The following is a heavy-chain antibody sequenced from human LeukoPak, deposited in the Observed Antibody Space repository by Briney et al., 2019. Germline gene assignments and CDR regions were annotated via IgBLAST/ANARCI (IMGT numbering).Heavy chain of an antibody. CDR1: GYTFTSYG. Sequence: GASVKVSCKASGYTFTSYGISWVRQAPGQGLEWMGWISAYNGNTNYAQKLQGRVTMTTDTSTSTAYMKLRGLRSDDTAVYYCARDRPLYRSGGSCAAGYWGQGTLVTVSS. CDR2: ISAYNGNT. V-gene: IGHV1-18*01. J-gene: IGHJ4*02. CDR3: ARDRPLYRSGGSCAAGY. D-gene: IGHD2-15*01.